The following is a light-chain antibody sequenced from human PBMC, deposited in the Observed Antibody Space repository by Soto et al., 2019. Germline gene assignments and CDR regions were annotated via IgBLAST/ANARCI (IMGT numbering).Light chain of an antibody. CDR1: QIINSW. J-gene: IGKJ5*01. CDR3: QQYESYSPST. CDR2: DAS. Sequence: DIQMMQSPSTLSASIGDRVTITCRASQIINSWLAWYQQKPGRAPKLLIYDASTLESGVPSRFSGSGSGTEFTLTITSLQTEDFAAYYCQQYESYSPSTFGQGTRLDMK. V-gene: IGKV1-5*01.